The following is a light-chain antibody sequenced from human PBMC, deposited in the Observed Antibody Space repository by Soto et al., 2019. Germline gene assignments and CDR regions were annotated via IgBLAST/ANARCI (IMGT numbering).Light chain of an antibody. CDR2: DAS. CDR1: QIISSW. Sequence: DIQITHSPSTLSASVVDRVTITFRASQIISSWLAWYQQKPGRAPKLLIYDASNLEAGVPSRFRGSGSGKDFTFTISRLQPEDIATYYCKQYENLPNFGQGTRLEIK. J-gene: IGKJ5*01. V-gene: IGKV1-33*01. CDR3: KQYENLPN.